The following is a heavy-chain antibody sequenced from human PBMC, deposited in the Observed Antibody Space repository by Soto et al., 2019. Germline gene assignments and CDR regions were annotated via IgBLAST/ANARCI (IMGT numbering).Heavy chain of an antibody. CDR3: ARARDIVVVVAHGRFDY. J-gene: IGHJ4*02. V-gene: IGHV4-34*01. Sequence: QVQLQQWGAGLLKPSETLSLTCAVYGGSFSGYYWSWIRQPPGKRLEWIGEINNSGSTNYNPSLMSRVTISVNTSKNQFSLKLSSVTAADTAVYYCARARDIVVVVAHGRFDYWGQGTLVTVSS. CDR2: INNSGST. CDR1: GGSFSGYY. D-gene: IGHD2-15*01.